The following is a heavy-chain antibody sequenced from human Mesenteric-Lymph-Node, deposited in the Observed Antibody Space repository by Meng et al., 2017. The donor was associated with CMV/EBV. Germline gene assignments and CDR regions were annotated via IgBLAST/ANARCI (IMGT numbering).Heavy chain of an antibody. D-gene: IGHD3-22*01. V-gene: IGHV3-48*03. Sequence: GESLKISCATSGFTFSNYEMNWVRQAPGKGLEWVSYISSSGSTIYYADSVKGRFTISRDNAKNSLYLQMNSLRAEDTAVYYCAREGGGDDSSGYYYYFDYWGQGTLVTVSS. J-gene: IGHJ4*02. CDR1: GFTFSNYE. CDR3: AREGGGDDSSGYYYYFDY. CDR2: ISSSGSTI.